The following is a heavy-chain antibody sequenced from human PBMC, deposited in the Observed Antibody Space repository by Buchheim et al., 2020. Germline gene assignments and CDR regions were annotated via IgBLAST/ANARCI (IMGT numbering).Heavy chain of an antibody. Sequence: QLQLQESGSGLVKPSQTLPLTCAVSGVSISSGGYSWSWIRQPPGKGLQWIGYIYHSGSTYYNPSLKSRFTIPVDRSKNQFPLKLSSVTAADTAVYYCARERGRSYGSGTGWFDPWGQGTL. CDR1: GVSISSGGYS. D-gene: IGHD3-10*01. J-gene: IGHJ5*02. V-gene: IGHV4-30-2*01. CDR2: IYHSGST. CDR3: ARERGRSYGSGTGWFDP.